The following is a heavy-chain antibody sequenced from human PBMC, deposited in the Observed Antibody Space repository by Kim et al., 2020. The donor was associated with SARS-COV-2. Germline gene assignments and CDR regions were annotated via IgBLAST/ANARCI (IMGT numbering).Heavy chain of an antibody. Sequence: SETLSLTCAVYGGSFSGYYWSWIRQPPGKGLEWIGEINHSGSTNYNPSLKSRVTISVDTSKNQFSLKLSSVTAADTAVYYCARGGPANGITIFGLFDYWGQGTLVTVSS. CDR1: GGSFSGYY. CDR2: INHSGST. D-gene: IGHD3-3*01. V-gene: IGHV4-34*01. CDR3: ARGGPANGITIFGLFDY. J-gene: IGHJ4*02.